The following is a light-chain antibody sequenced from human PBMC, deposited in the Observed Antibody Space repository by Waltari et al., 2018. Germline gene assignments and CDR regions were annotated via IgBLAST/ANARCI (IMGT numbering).Light chain of an antibody. CDR1: QTITSF. Sequence: DIQMTQSPSSLSASEGDRVTITCRASQTITSFLNWYQQKPGKAPKLPIYAASSLQSGVPSRFSGSGFGTDFTLTISSLQPDDFATYYCQQSYTTPRTFGQGTKLEI. CDR2: AAS. CDR3: QQSYTTPRT. V-gene: IGKV1-39*01. J-gene: IGKJ2*01.